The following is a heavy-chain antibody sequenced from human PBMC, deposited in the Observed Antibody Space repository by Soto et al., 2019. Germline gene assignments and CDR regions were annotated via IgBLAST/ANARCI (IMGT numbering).Heavy chain of an antibody. CDR1: GFTFSSYA. V-gene: IGHV3-23*01. J-gene: IGHJ4*01. D-gene: IGHD5-12*01. CDR2: ISGSGGST. CDR3: ARARDIVATHRFEH. Sequence: PGGSLRLSCAASGFTFSSYAMSWVRQAPGKGLEWVSAISGSGGSTYYADSVKGRFTISRDNSKNTLSLQMNSLRAEDTAVYYCARARDIVATHRFEHCGHGSRATVSS.